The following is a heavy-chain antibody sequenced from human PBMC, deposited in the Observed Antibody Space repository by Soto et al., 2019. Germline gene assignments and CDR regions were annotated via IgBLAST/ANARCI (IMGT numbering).Heavy chain of an antibody. J-gene: IGHJ6*02. CDR2: IYYSGST. CDR1: GGSISSYY. Sequence: PSETLSLTCTVSGGSISSYYWSWIRQPPGKGLEWIGYIYYSGSTNYNPSLKSRVTISVDTSKNQFSLKLSSVTAADTAVYYCARTDSRYYGMDVWGQGTTVTV. CDR3: ARTDSRYYGMDV. V-gene: IGHV4-59*01. D-gene: IGHD3-22*01.